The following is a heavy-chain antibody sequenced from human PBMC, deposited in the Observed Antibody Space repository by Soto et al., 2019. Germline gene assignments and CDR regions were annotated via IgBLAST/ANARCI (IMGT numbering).Heavy chain of an antibody. CDR1: GGTFSSYA. J-gene: IGHJ4*02. CDR2: IIPIFGTA. Sequence: QVQLVQSGAEVKKPGSSVKVSCKASGGTFSSYAISWVRQAPGQGLEWMGGIIPIFGTANYAQKFQGRVTITADESTTTAYMELSSLRCEDSAVYYWAGGLYSGRHSPLAYGGQGPRVTVSP. D-gene: IGHD1-26*01. CDR3: AGGLYSGRHSPLAY. V-gene: IGHV1-69*12.